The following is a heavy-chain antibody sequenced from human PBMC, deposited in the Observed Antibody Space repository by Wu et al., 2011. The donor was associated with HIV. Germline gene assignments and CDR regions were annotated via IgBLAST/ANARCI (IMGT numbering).Heavy chain of an antibody. Sequence: QVQLVQSGAEVKKPRASVKVSCRASGYTFSDYDISWVRQAPGQGLEWMGWISTYNGNTNYAQKFQGRVTMTRDTSTKTAYMELRSLRSDDTAVYYCARTLMVVTATSLYYWGQGTLVSVAS. CDR1: GYTFSDYD. CDR2: ISTYNGNT. J-gene: IGHJ4*02. D-gene: IGHD2-21*02. CDR3: ARTLMVVTATSLYY. V-gene: IGHV1-18*01.